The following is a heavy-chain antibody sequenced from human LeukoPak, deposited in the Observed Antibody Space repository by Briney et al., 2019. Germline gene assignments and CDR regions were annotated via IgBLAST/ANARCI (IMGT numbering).Heavy chain of an antibody. V-gene: IGHV3-23*01. CDR1: GFTFSNYA. CDR2: FSGSGGHI. J-gene: IGHJ4*02. D-gene: IGHD3-22*01. Sequence: GGSLRLSCAASGFTFSNYAMYWVRQAPGKGLEWVSAFSGSGGHIYYADSVKGRFTISRDNSKNTLYLQMNSLRAEDTAVYYCAKEPPYYYDSSGYSGSIDYWGQGTLVTVSS. CDR3: AKEPPYYYDSSGYSGSIDY.